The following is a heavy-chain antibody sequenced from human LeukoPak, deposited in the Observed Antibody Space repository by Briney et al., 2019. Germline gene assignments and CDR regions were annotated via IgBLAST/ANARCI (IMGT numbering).Heavy chain of an antibody. Sequence: GASVKVSCKASGYTFTDYYMHWVRQAPGQGLEWMGWINPKSGGTNYTQKFQGRVTMTRATSTSTAYMEVSRLRSDDTAVYYFARVRFRGSGNFPFDYWGQGTLVTVSS. CDR3: ARVRFRGSGNFPFDY. D-gene: IGHD3-10*01. CDR1: GYTFTDYY. J-gene: IGHJ4*02. CDR2: INPKSGGT. V-gene: IGHV1-2*02.